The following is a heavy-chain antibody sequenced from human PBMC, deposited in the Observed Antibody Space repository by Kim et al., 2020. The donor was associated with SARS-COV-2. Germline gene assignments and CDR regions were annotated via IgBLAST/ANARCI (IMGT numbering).Heavy chain of an antibody. CDR3: AMISGYKYGMDV. D-gene: IGHD3-22*01. Sequence: ASVKVSCKASGYTFTGYYMHWVRQAPGQGLEWMGRINPNSGGTNYAQKFQGRVTMTRDTSISTAYMELSRLRSDDTAVYYCAMISGYKYGMDVWGQGTTVTVSS. J-gene: IGHJ6*02. V-gene: IGHV1-2*06. CDR2: INPNSGGT. CDR1: GYTFTGYY.